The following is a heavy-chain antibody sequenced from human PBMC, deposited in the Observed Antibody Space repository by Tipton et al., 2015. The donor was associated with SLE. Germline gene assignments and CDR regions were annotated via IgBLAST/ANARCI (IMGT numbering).Heavy chain of an antibody. CDR2: IYPHDSDT. J-gene: IGHJ4*02. CDR3: ARRRDSRGYYGDFDY. D-gene: IGHD3-22*01. V-gene: IGHV5-51*01. Sequence: QLVQSGAEVKKPGESLKISCKASGYTFTKYWIGWVRQMPGKGLEWMGIIYPHDSDTRYSPSFEGQVTISVDRSIDTAYLQWRSLKASDTAMYYCARRRDSRGYYGDFDYWGQGTLVTVSS. CDR1: GYTFTKYW.